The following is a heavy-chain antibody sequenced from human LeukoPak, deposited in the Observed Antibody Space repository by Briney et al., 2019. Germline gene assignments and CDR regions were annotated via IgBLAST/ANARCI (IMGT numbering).Heavy chain of an antibody. CDR1: GFTFSSYW. CDR3: AREGYDHGDSRLVVYYFDY. Sequence: GGSLRLSCAASGFTFSSYWMHWVRQAPGKGLVWVSRINSDGSSTSYADSVKGRFTISRDNAKNTLYLQMNSLRAEDTAVYYCAREGYDHGDSRLVVYYFDYWGQGTLVTVSS. J-gene: IGHJ4*02. V-gene: IGHV3-74*01. D-gene: IGHD4-17*01. CDR2: INSDGSST.